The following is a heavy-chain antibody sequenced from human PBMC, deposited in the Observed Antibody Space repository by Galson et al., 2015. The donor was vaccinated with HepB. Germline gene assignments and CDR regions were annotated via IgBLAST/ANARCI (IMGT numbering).Heavy chain of an antibody. CDR3: ARGLYSGNYYGGWEHTFPPDY. CDR2: ISTSSSYI. Sequence: SLRLSCAASGFIFGTYNMNWVRQAPGKGLEWVSYISTSSSYIYYADSVKGRFAISRDDAKNSLYLQMNTLRAEDTAVYYCARGLYSGNYYGGWEHTFPPDYWGQGTLVTVSS. V-gene: IGHV3-21*01. CDR1: GFIFGTYN. J-gene: IGHJ4*02. D-gene: IGHD1-26*01.